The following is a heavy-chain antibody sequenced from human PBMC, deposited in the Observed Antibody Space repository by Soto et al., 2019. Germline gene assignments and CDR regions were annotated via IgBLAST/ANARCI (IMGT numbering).Heavy chain of an antibody. Sequence: QVQLQQWGAGLLKPSETLSLTCAVYGGSFSGYYWSWIRQPPGKGLEWIGEINHSGSTNYNPSLKSQVTISVDTSKNQFSLKLSSVTAADTAVYYCARGPFNGKYCSSTSCPKGWFDPWGQGTLVTVSS. D-gene: IGHD2-2*01. CDR2: INHSGST. CDR3: ARGPFNGKYCSSTSCPKGWFDP. V-gene: IGHV4-34*01. CDR1: GGSFSGYY. J-gene: IGHJ5*02.